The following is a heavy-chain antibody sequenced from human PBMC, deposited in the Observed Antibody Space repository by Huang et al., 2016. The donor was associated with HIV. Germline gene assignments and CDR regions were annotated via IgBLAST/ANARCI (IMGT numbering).Heavy chain of an antibody. V-gene: IGHV3-74*01. J-gene: IGHJ4*02. CDR1: GFSLSSSW. CDR3: ARDPRIQSWLNFFDY. D-gene: IGHD3-22*01. CDR2: INSDRRST. Sequence: EVQLVESGGGLVQPGGSLRLSCAASGFSLSSSWMHWVRQAPGKGLVWGTRINSDRRSTSYADSVKGRFTISRDSAKNTLYLQMNSLRAEDTAVYYCARDPRIQSWLNFFDYWGQGTLVSVSS.